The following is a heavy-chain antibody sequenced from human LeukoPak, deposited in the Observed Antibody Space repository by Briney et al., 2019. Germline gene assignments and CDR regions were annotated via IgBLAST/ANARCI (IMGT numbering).Heavy chain of an antibody. J-gene: IGHJ4*02. Sequence: ASVKVSCKASGYTFTGYYMHWVRQAPGQGLEWMGWINPNSGGTNYAQKFQGRVTMTRDTSISTAYMELSRLRSDDTAVYYCARATFRVGSGHLRLGYWGQGTLVTVSS. CDR1: GYTFTGYY. V-gene: IGHV1-2*02. CDR2: INPNSGGT. CDR3: ARATFRVGSGHLRLGY. D-gene: IGHD2-15*01.